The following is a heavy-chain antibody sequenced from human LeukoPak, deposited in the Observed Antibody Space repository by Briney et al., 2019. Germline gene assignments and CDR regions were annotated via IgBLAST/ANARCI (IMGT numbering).Heavy chain of an antibody. V-gene: IGHV1-24*01. CDR1: GYTLTELS. CDR3: ATDVFYGSGSYR. Sequence: ASVKVSCKVSGYTLTELSMHWVRQAPGKGLEWMGGFDPEDGETIYAQRFQGRVTMTEDTSTDTAYMELSSLRSEDTAVYYCATDVFYGSGSYRWGQGTLVIVSS. D-gene: IGHD3-10*01. CDR2: FDPEDGET. J-gene: IGHJ4*02.